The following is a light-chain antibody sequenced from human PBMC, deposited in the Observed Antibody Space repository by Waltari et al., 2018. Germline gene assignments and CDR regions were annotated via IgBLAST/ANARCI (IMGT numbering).Light chain of an antibody. CDR2: KAS. CDR3: QQYSTHYT. J-gene: IGKJ2*01. Sequence: IQMTQSPSTLSASVGDRVSITCRASQSILTWLAWYQQKPGKAPKLLIYKASKLQSGGPSRFSGSGSGTEFTLTISSLQPDDFATYYCQQYSTHYTFGQGTKVE. V-gene: IGKV1-5*03. CDR1: QSILTW.